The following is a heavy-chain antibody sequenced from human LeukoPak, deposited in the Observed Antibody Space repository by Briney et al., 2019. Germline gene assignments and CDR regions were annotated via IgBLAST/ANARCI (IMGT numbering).Heavy chain of an antibody. CDR2: ISYDGSNK. V-gene: IGHV3-30-3*01. CDR3: ARAGYSNYFDY. D-gene: IGHD4-11*01. Sequence: PGGSLRLSCAASGFTFSSYAMHWVRQAPGKGLEWVAVISYDGSNKCYADSVKGRFTISRDNSKNTLYLQMNSLRAEDTAVYYCARAGYSNYFDYWGQGTLVTVSS. CDR1: GFTFSSYA. J-gene: IGHJ4*02.